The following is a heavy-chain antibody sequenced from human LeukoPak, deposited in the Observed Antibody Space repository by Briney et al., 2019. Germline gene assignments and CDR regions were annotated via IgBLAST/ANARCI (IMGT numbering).Heavy chain of an antibody. CDR2: IKQDGSEK. Sequence: PGGSLRLSCAASGFTFSNYAMSWVRQAPGKGLEWVANIKQDGSEKYYVDSVKGRFTISRDNSKNTLYLQMNSLRAEDTAVYYCAREADIVVVPAANDYGMDVWGQGTTVTVSS. CDR3: AREADIVVVPAANDYGMDV. J-gene: IGHJ6*02. CDR1: GFTFSNYA. D-gene: IGHD2-2*01. V-gene: IGHV3-7*03.